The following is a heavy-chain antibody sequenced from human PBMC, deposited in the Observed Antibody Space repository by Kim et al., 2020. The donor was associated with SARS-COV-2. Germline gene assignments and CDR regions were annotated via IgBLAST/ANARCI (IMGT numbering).Heavy chain of an antibody. Sequence: TRYSPSFQGQVTMSADKSISTAYLQWSSLKASDTAMYYCARLYSSSSDYWGQGTLVTVSS. D-gene: IGHD6-6*01. CDR2: T. J-gene: IGHJ4*02. V-gene: IGHV5-51*01. CDR3: ARLYSSSSDY.